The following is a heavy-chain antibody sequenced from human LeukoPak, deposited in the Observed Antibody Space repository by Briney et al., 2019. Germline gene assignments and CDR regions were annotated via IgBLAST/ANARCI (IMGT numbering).Heavy chain of an antibody. Sequence: GRSLRLSCAASGFTFDDYAMHWVRQAPGKGVEWVSGISWNSGSIGYADSVKGRFTISRDNAKNSLYLQMNSLRAEDTALYYCAKDRYDYVWGSYRCGYFDYWGQGTLVTVSS. CDR2: ISWNSGSI. J-gene: IGHJ4*02. D-gene: IGHD3-16*02. V-gene: IGHV3-9*01. CDR1: GFTFDDYA. CDR3: AKDRYDYVWGSYRCGYFDY.